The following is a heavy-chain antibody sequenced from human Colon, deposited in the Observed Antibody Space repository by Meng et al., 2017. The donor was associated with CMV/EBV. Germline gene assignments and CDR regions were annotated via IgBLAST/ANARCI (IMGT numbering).Heavy chain of an antibody. CDR2: INSNSGAT. J-gene: IGHJ4*02. CDR1: GYTFSDYH. CDR3: ARDPSGSRVPFDY. V-gene: IGHV1-2*02. Sequence: QVRLLQSGAEGKKPGASVKVSCKTSGYTFSDYHIHWVRQAPGQGLEWMGWINSNSGATDYAQKFQGRFTMTRDTSITTVYMELSSLRSDDTAVYYCARDPSGSRVPFDYWGQGSLVTVSS. D-gene: IGHD1-26*01.